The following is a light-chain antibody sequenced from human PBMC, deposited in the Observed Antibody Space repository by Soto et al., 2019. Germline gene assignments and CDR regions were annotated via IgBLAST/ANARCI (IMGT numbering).Light chain of an antibody. CDR2: HAI. CDR3: QQYNQWPLT. Sequence: EIVMTQSPATLSVSPGERATLSCRASESVSNNLAWYQQKPGQAPRLLIYHAITRATGIPARFSGSGSGTELTLTISSLQSEDFEVYYCQQYNQWPLTFGGGTKVEI. J-gene: IGKJ4*01. CDR1: ESVSNN. V-gene: IGKV3-15*01.